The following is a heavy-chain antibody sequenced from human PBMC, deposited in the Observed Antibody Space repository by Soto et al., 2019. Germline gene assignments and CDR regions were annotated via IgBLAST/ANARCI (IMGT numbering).Heavy chain of an antibody. CDR1: GFTFSSYW. CDR2: INSDGSST. CDR3: AKGYRSSWPYYFDS. V-gene: IGHV3-74*01. Sequence: GGSLRLSCAASGFTFSSYWMHWVRQAPGKGLVWVSRINSDGSSTSYADSVKGRFTISRDNAKNTLYLQMNSLRAEDTAVYYCAKGYRSSWPYYFDSWGQGTLVTVSS. J-gene: IGHJ4*02. D-gene: IGHD6-13*01.